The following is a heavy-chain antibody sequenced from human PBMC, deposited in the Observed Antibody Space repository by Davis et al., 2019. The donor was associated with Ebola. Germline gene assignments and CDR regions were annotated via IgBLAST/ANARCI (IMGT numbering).Heavy chain of an antibody. CDR3: ARVRTGYYFDSSDSPSWFDP. CDR2: IIPMFRSP. CDR1: GYTFTSYA. V-gene: IGHV1-69*13. J-gene: IGHJ5*02. Sequence: SVKVSCKASGYTFTSYAMHWVRQAPGQGLEWMGGIIPMFRSPNYAQRFQDRLTITADESTRTAYMELSRLRFEDTAVYFCARVRTGYYFDSSDSPSWFDPWGQGTLVTVSS. D-gene: IGHD3-22*01.